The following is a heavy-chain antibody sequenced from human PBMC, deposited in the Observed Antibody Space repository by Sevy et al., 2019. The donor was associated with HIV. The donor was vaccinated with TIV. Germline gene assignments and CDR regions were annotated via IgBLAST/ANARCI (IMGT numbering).Heavy chain of an antibody. V-gene: IGHV4-34*01. CDR3: ASSQPTNYYDSSGYATPYFDY. Sequence: SETLSLTCAVYGGSFSGYYWSWIRQPPGKGLEWIGEINHSGSTNYNPSLKSRVTISVDTSKNQFSLKLSSVTAADTAVYYCASSQPTNYYDSSGYATPYFDYWGQGTLVTVSS. CDR2: INHSGST. CDR1: GGSFSGYY. D-gene: IGHD3-22*01. J-gene: IGHJ4*02.